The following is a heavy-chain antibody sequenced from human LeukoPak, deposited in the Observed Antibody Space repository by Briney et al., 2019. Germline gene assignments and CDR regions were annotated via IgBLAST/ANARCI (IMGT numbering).Heavy chain of an antibody. D-gene: IGHD3-22*01. V-gene: IGHV3-23*01. CDR3: TKNYYYDSSGPRYYFDY. J-gene: IGHJ4*02. CDR2: ISSSGGNT. Sequence: GGSLRLSCAASGFTFSSYAMSWVRQAPGKGLEWVSAISSSGGNTYYADSVKGRFTISRDNSKNTLYLQMNSLRAEDTAVYCCTKNYYYDSSGPRYYFDYWGQGTLVTVSS. CDR1: GFTFSSYA.